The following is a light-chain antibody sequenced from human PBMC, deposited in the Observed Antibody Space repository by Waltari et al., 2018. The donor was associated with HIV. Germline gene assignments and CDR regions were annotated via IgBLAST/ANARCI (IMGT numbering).Light chain of an antibody. CDR1: SYNIGSNT. V-gene: IGLV1-44*01. Sequence: QSVLTQPPSASGTPGQRVSISCSGSSYNIGSNTVNWYQHLPGTAPKLLIYSNNQLPSGVPGRFSGSKSGTSASLAISELQSENEADYYCAAWDDSLNGVVFGGGTKLSVL. J-gene: IGLJ2*01. CDR3: AAWDDSLNGVV. CDR2: SNN.